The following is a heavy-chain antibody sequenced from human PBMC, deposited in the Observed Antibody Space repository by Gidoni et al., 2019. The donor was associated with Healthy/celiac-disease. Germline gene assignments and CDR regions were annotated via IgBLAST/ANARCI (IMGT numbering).Heavy chain of an antibody. J-gene: IGHJ4*02. V-gene: IGHV3-33*01. CDR3: AREEAIAARPLDY. Sequence: VQLFASGGGVVQPGRSLRLSCSASGFPFSSYGMHWGRKAPGKGLEWVAVIWYDGSNKYYEESVKGRFTISRDNSKNTLYLQMNRLRAEDTAVYYCAREEAIAARPLDYWGQGTMVTVSS. CDR1: GFPFSSYG. CDR2: IWYDGSNK. D-gene: IGHD6-6*01.